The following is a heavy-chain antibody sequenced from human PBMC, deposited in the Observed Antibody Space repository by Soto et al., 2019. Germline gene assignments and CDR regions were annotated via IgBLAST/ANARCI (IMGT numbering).Heavy chain of an antibody. Sequence: GGSLSLSWAASGLTFSRYEMNGVRQAPGQGLEWVSYISSSGSTIYYADSVKGRFTISRDNAKNSLYLQMNSLRAEDTAVYYCGRADYDVWIGYHPYYYLGFDVWHTGTKFTVSS. CDR1: GLTFSRYE. CDR2: ISSSGSTI. J-gene: IGHJ6*04. D-gene: IGHD3-3*01. V-gene: IGHV3-48*03. CDR3: GRADYDVWIGYHPYYYLGFDV.